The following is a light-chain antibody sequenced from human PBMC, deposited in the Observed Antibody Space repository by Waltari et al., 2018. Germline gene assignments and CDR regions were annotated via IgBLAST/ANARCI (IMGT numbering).Light chain of an antibody. CDR1: QSVSTIS. J-gene: IGKJ4*01. Sequence: EIVSTQSPGTLSLSPGERATLSCRASQSVSTISLTWYKQNPGQAHRLLIYGTSSRATGIPDRFSGSGSGTDFTLTISRLQPEDFAIYYCQQYDGIVVTFGGGTKVEI. CDR2: GTS. CDR3: QQYDGIVVT. V-gene: IGKV3-20*01.